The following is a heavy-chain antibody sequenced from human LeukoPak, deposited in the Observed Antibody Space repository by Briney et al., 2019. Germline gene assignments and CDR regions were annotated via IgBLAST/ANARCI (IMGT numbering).Heavy chain of an antibody. CDR2: ISYDGSNK. CDR3: ARDLSVDY. Sequence: GGSLRLFCAASGFIFSTYDMHWARQAPGKGLERVAVISYDGSNKYYAESVKGRFTISRDNSKNTLYLQMNSLRAEDTAVYYCARDLSVDYWGQGTLVTVSS. CDR1: GFIFSTYD. V-gene: IGHV3-30-3*01. J-gene: IGHJ4*02.